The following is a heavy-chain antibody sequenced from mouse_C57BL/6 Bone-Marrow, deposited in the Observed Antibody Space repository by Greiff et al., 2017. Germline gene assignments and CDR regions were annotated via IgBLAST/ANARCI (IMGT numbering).Heavy chain of an antibody. V-gene: IGHV3-6*01. CDR1: GYSITSGYY. D-gene: IGHD2-4*01. CDR2: IPYDGST. J-gene: IGHJ4*01. CDR3: ARDRDYDGYYAMDY. Sequence: EVQLMQSGPGLVKPSQSLSLTCSVTGYSITSGYYWNWNRQSPGNKLEWMGYIPYDGSTNYNPSLKNRNSITSDTSKNQFFLKFNSVTTEDTATYYGARDRDYDGYYAMDYWGQGTSVTVSS.